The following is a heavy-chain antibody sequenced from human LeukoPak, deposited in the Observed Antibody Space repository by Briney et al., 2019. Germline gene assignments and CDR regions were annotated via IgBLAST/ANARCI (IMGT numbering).Heavy chain of an antibody. J-gene: IGHJ4*02. V-gene: IGHV3-30*03. Sequence: PGGSLRLSCAASGFIFSSFVIHWVRQAPGKGLEWVAVISYDGSNKYYADSVKGRFTISRDNSKNTLYLQMNSLRAEDTAVYYCARSATRTVSHIDYWGQGTLVTVSS. CDR1: GFIFSSFV. D-gene: IGHD4-17*01. CDR3: ARSATRTVSHIDY. CDR2: ISYDGSNK.